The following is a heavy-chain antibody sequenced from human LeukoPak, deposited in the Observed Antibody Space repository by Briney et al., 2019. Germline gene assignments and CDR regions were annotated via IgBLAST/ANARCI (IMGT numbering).Heavy chain of an antibody. V-gene: IGHV3-53*01. CDR3: ARDSGYN. CDR2: IYSGGST. Sequence: GGSLRLSCAASGFTFNDAWMRWVRQAPGKGLEWVSVIYSGGSTYYADSVKGRFTISRDNSKNTLYLQMNSLRAEDTAVYYCARDSGYNWGQRTLVTVSS. J-gene: IGHJ4*02. D-gene: IGHD5-12*01. CDR1: GFTFNDAW.